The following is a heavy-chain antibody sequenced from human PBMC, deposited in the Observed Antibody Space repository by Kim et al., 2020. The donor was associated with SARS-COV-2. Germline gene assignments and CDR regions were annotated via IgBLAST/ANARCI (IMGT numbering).Heavy chain of an antibody. J-gene: IGHJ4*02. CDR3: ARGSSGWYVFRPYYFDY. D-gene: IGHD6-19*01. CDR2: IYYSGST. V-gene: IGHV4-59*13. CDR1: GGSISSYY. Sequence: SETLSHTCTVSGGSISSYYWSWIRQPPGKGLEWIGYIYYSGSTNYNPSLKSRVTISVDTSKNQFSLKLSSVTAADTAVYYCARGSSGWYVFRPYYFDYWVQGTLVTVSS.